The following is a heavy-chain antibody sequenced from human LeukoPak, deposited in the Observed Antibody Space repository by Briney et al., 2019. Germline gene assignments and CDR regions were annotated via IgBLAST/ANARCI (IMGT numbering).Heavy chain of an antibody. J-gene: IGHJ4*02. CDR1: GYTFSNYY. CDR2: INPTGTGT. Sequence: ASVKVSCKASGYTFSNYYMHWVRQAPGQGLEWMGLINPTGTGTNYAQKFRGGVTLTRDTSTTTVYMELSSLRSEDSAVYYCAREESGGDFDYWGQGTLVTVSS. V-gene: IGHV1-46*01. CDR3: AREESGGDFDY. D-gene: IGHD2-8*02.